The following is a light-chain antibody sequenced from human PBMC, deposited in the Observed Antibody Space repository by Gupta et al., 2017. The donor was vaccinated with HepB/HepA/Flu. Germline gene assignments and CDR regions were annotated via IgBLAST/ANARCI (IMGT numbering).Light chain of an antibody. J-gene: IGLJ2*01. V-gene: IGLV2-11*01. CDR3: CSYAGTYTVI. CDR1: SSDVGNYNY. CDR2: DVS. Sequence: QSALTQPRSVSGSPGQSVTISCTGTSSDVGNYNYVSWYQQSPGKAPNVIIYDVSKRPSGVPDRFSGSKSDNTASLTISGLQAEDEADYYCCSYAGTYTVIFGGGTKLTVL.